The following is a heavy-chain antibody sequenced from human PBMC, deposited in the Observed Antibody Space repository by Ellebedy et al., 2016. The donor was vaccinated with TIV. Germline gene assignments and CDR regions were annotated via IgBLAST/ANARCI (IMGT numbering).Heavy chain of an antibody. CDR3: ARYDRSGTRYFDL. D-gene: IGHD3-9*01. Sequence: MPGGSLRLSCTVSGASIDSSSYYWGWIRQPPGKGLEWIGSIYYSGITTYNPSLKSRVTISVDMPKNQFSLKLRSVTAADTVVYYCARYDRSGTRYFDLWGRGILVTVSS. J-gene: IGHJ2*01. CDR1: GASIDSSSYY. V-gene: IGHV4-39*01. CDR2: IYYSGIT.